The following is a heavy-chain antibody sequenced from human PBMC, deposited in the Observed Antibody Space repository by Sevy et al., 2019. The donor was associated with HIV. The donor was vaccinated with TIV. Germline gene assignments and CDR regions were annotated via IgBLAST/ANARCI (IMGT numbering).Heavy chain of an antibody. CDR1: GFTFDDYA. Sequence: SLRLSCAASGFTFDDYAMHWVRQAPGKGLEWVSGINWNSGSIGYADSVKGRFTISRDNAKNSLYLQMISLRAEDMALYYCAKEGYCSGGSCSYGMDIWGQGTTVTVSS. CDR2: INWNSGSI. V-gene: IGHV3-9*03. CDR3: AKEGYCSGGSCSYGMDI. J-gene: IGHJ6*02. D-gene: IGHD2-15*01.